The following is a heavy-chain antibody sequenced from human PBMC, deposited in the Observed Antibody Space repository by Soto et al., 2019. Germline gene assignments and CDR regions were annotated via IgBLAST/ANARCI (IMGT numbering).Heavy chain of an antibody. D-gene: IGHD3-9*01. J-gene: IGHJ3*02. V-gene: IGHV5-51*01. CDR2: IYPGDSDT. Sequence: GESLKLSCQGSGYSFTSYWMGWVRQMPGKGLEWMGIIYPGDSDTRYSPSFQGQVTISADKSISTAYLQWSSLKASDTAMYYCAINDILTGPLDAFDIWGQGTMVTVSS. CDR3: AINDILTGPLDAFDI. CDR1: GYSFTSYW.